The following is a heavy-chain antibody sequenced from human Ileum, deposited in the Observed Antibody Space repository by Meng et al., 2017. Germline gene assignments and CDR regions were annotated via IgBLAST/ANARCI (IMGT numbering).Heavy chain of an antibody. CDR3: ARTRRGSSGWYMGY. D-gene: IGHD6-19*01. CDR1: GGSFSGYY. Sequence: QVQLQQWGAGLLKPSETLSLPCAVYGGSFSGYYWSWIRQPPGKGLEWIGEINHSGSTNYNPSLKSRVTISVDTSKNQFSLKLSSVTAADTAVYYCARTRRGSSGWYMGYWGQGTLVTVSS. V-gene: IGHV4-34*01. CDR2: INHSGST. J-gene: IGHJ4*02.